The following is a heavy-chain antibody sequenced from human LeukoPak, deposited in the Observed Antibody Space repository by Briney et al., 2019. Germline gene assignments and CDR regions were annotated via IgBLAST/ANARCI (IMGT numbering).Heavy chain of an antibody. CDR3: ARLSGSSWYDYYYYYMDV. J-gene: IGHJ6*03. Sequence: PSETLSLTRTVSGGSISSYYGSGIRQPAGRGLEGIGRLYTRGSTNYNPSRKRRVTMSVDTSKNQFSLKLSSVTAADTDVYYCARLSGSSWYDYYYYYMDVWGKGTTVTVSS. D-gene: IGHD6-13*01. CDR2: LYTRGST. CDR1: GGSISSYY. V-gene: IGHV4-4*07.